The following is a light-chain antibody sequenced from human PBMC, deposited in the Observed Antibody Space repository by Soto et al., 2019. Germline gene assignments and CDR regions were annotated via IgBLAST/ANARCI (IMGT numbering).Light chain of an antibody. CDR3: SSYTTTVTLV. Sequence: QSALTQPASVSGSPGQSITISCTGTNSDIGAYDYVSWYQQHPGKAPKLMIWDVNNRPSGVSSRFSGSKSGNTASLTISGLQADDEADYYCSSYTTTVTLVFGGGTKLTVL. V-gene: IGLV2-14*01. J-gene: IGLJ2*01. CDR1: NSDIGAYDY. CDR2: DVN.